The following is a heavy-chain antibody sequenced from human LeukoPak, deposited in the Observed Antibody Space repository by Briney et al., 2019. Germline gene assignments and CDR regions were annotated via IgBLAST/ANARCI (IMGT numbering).Heavy chain of an antibody. D-gene: IGHD3-22*01. CDR1: GYSFTSYW. CDR3: ARRGYYDSSGRNKWFDP. Sequence: GESLKISCMGSGYSFTSYWIGWVRQMPGKGLEWMGIIYPGNSDTRYSPSFQGQVTTSVDKSISTAYLQWSSLKASDAAMYYCARRGYYDSSGRNKWFDPWGQGTLVTVSS. V-gene: IGHV5-51*01. J-gene: IGHJ5*02. CDR2: IYPGNSDT.